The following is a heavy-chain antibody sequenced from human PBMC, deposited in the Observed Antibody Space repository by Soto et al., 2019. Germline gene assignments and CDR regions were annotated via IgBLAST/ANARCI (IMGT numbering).Heavy chain of an antibody. Sequence: EVQVLESGGDFVQPGGYLRLSCVVSGFTFSNYDMNWVRQAPGKGLEWVSGISASGGSTHYADSVKGRFTISRDNSKNTLYLQMNSLRAEDTAVYYCAKEPTATVNCDFWGQGTLVTVSS. J-gene: IGHJ4*02. D-gene: IGHD4-17*01. V-gene: IGHV3-23*01. CDR3: AKEPTATVNCDF. CDR2: ISASGGST. CDR1: GFTFSNYD.